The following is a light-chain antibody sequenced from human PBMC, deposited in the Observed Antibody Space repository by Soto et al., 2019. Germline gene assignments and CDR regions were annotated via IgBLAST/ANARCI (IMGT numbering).Light chain of an antibody. CDR2: AAS. CDR1: QGITTY. J-gene: IGKJ2*01. CDR3: LQINSYPYT. V-gene: IGKV1-9*01. Sequence: IQLTQSPSSLPASVGDRVTITCRASQGITTYLAWYQQKPGKAPKLLIYAASALQSGVPSRFSGSGSGTDFTLTISILQPEDYATYYCLQINSYPYTFRQGTKLEIK.